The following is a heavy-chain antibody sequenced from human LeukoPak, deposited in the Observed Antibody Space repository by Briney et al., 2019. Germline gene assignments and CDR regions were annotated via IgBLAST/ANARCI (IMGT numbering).Heavy chain of an antibody. Sequence: PGGSLRLSCVASGFTFSSYAMSWVRQAPGKGLEWVSTISGSGASTYYADSVKGRFTISRDNSKNTLHLQMNSLRAEDTAVYYCAKSRIVLVHYFDYWGQGTLVTVSS. V-gene: IGHV3-23*01. D-gene: IGHD1-26*01. J-gene: IGHJ4*02. CDR1: GFTFSSYA. CDR2: ISGSGAST. CDR3: AKSRIVLVHYFDY.